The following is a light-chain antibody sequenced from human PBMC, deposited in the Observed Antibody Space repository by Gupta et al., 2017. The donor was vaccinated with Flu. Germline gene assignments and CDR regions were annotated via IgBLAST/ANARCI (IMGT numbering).Light chain of an antibody. CDR1: QGISNY. CDR3: QKYNSALWT. J-gene: IGKJ1*01. CDR2: AAS. V-gene: IGKV1-27*01. Sequence: DIQMTQSPSSLSASVGDRVTITCRASQGISNYLAWYQQKPGKVPKLLIYAASTLQSGVPSRFSGSGSGTXFTLTIXSLQPEDVATYYCQKYNSALWTFGXGTKVEIK.